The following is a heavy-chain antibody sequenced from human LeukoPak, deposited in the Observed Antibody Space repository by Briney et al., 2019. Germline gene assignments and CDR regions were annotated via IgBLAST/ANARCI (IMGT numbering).Heavy chain of an antibody. Sequence: GGSLRLSCAASGFTFSSYWMHWVRQAPGKGLVWVSRINSDGSSTTYADSVKGRFTISRDNAKNTLYLQMNSLRAEDTAMYYCVRQVFQDSSGYYPWDYWGQGTLVTVSS. CDR1: GFTFSSYW. D-gene: IGHD3-22*01. J-gene: IGHJ4*02. CDR2: INSDGSST. V-gene: IGHV3-74*01. CDR3: VRQVFQDSSGYYPWDY.